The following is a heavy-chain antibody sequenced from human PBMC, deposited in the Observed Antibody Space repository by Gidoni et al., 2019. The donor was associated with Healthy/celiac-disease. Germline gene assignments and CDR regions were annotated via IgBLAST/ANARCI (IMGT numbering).Heavy chain of an antibody. CDR3: AKDPNPYDSSGYYFHY. Sequence: QVQLVESGGGVVQPGRSLSLSCAASGFTFSSYGMHWVRQAPGQGLEWVAVISYDGSNKYYADSVKGRFTISRDNSKNTLYLQMNSLRAEDTAVYYCAKDPNPYDSSGYYFHYWGQGTLVTVSS. CDR1: GFTFSSYG. J-gene: IGHJ4*02. D-gene: IGHD3-22*01. CDR2: ISYDGSNK. V-gene: IGHV3-30*18.